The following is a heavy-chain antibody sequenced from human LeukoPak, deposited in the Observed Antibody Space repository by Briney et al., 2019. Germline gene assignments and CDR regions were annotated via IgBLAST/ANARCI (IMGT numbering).Heavy chain of an antibody. J-gene: IGHJ3*02. D-gene: IGHD2-21*02. CDR3: ARESYCGGDCYSGAFDI. CDR1: GYTFTSYG. Sequence: ASVKVSCKASGYTFTSYGTSWVRQAPGQGLEWMGWISAYNGNTNYAQELQGRVTMTTDTSTSTAYMELRSLRSDDTAVYYCARESYCGGDCYSGAFDIWGQGTMVTVSS. V-gene: IGHV1-18*01. CDR2: ISAYNGNT.